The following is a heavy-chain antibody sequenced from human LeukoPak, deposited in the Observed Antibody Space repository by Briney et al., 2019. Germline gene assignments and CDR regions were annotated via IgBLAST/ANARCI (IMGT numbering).Heavy chain of an antibody. CDR1: GGTFSSYA. CDR2: IIPTFGTA. J-gene: IGHJ3*02. Sequence: GSSVKVSCKASGGTFSSYAISWVRQAPGQGLEWMGGIIPTFGTANYAQKFTGRVTITADESTSTAYMELRRLRSEDTAVYYCARVVGVVPAAQLPGDDAFDIWGQGTMVTVSS. V-gene: IGHV1-69*01. CDR3: ARVVGVVPAAQLPGDDAFDI. D-gene: IGHD2-2*01.